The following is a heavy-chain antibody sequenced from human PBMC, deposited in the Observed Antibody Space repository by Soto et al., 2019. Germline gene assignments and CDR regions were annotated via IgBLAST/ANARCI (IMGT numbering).Heavy chain of an antibody. CDR3: ARAYSRVRGVIIRPLEPYFDY. Sequence: SETLSLTCTVSGGSISSGGYYWNWIRQHPGKGLEWIGYIYYSGSTYYNPSLKSRVTISVDTSKNQFSLKLSSVTAADTAVYYCARAYSRVRGVIIRPLEPYFDYWGQGTLVTVSS. J-gene: IGHJ4*02. V-gene: IGHV4-31*03. D-gene: IGHD3-10*01. CDR1: GGSISSGGYY. CDR2: IYYSGST.